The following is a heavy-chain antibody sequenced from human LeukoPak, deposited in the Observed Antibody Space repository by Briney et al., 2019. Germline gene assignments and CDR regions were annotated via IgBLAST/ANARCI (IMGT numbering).Heavy chain of an antibody. J-gene: IGHJ4*02. D-gene: IGHD3-22*01. CDR1: GFTFGWHW. CDR3: ARGYYYDTSGPYLDY. V-gene: IGHV3-74*01. CDR2: LSTDGSGI. Sequence: GGSLRLSCAASGFTFGWHWMHWVRQAPGKGLVWVSRLSTDGSGIRYADSVKGRFTISRDNAKNTLYLQMNSLRAEDTAVHYCARGYYYDTSGPYLDYWGQGTLVTVSS.